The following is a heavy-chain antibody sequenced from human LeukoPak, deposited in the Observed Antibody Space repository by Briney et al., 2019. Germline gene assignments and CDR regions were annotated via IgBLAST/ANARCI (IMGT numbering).Heavy chain of an antibody. CDR2: IIPIFGTA. CDR3: ASRYSGYDYRATRGYYYYGMDV. CDR1: GGTFSSYA. Sequence: ASVKVSCKASGGTFSSYANSWVRQAPGQGLEWMGGIIPIFGTANYAQKFQGRVTITADKSTSTAYMELSSLRSEDTAVYYCASRYSGYDYRATRGYYYYGMDVWGKGTTVTVSS. V-gene: IGHV1-69*06. D-gene: IGHD5-12*01. J-gene: IGHJ6*04.